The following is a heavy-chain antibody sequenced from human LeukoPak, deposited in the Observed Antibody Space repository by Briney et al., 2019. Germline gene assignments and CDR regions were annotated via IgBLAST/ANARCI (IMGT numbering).Heavy chain of an antibody. CDR2: INHSGST. D-gene: IGHD3-3*01. CDR1: GGSFSGYY. Sequence: SETLSPTCAVYGGSFSGYYRSWIRQPPGKGLEWIGEINHSGSTNYNPSLKSRVTISVDTSKNQFSLKLSSVTAADTAVYYCARGRFLEWLLSEAGFDYWGQGTLVTVSS. J-gene: IGHJ4*02. V-gene: IGHV4-34*01. CDR3: ARGRFLEWLLSEAGFDY.